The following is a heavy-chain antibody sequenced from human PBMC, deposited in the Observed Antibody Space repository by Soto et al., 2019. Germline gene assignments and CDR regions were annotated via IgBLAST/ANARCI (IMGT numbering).Heavy chain of an antibody. CDR2: INTYNGNT. CDR3: AMVDVYVTTSPQDV. V-gene: IGHV1-18*01. Sequence: QVQLVQSGAEVKNPGASVKVSCKASGYTFTRYGIGWARQAPGQGLEWMGWINTYNGNTNYAQNVQGRVTLTTDTTTSTTYMGLRSLRCNDSAKYYGAMVDVYVTTSPQDVWGQGTTVIVSS. J-gene: IGHJ6*02. D-gene: IGHD3-16*01. CDR1: GYTFTRYG.